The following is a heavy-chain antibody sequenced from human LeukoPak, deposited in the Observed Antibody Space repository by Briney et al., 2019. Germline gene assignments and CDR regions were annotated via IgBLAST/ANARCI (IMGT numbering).Heavy chain of an antibody. Sequence: LPGGSLRLSCAASGFSLSDYWMSWVRQAPGTGLEWVATIKPDASDKYYADSVKGRFTISRDNAKNSLYLQMNSLRAEDTAIYYCARGGGNFDSWGQGSLVTVSS. J-gene: IGHJ4*02. CDR3: ARGGGNFDS. CDR1: GFSLSDYW. D-gene: IGHD2-15*01. CDR2: IKPDASDK. V-gene: IGHV3-7*01.